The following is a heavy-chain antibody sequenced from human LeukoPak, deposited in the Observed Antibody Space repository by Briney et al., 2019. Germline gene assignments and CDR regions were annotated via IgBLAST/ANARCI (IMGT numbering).Heavy chain of an antibody. CDR3: ARVYTTSSSWYGDFDY. CDR1: GFTFSSYS. D-gene: IGHD6-13*01. J-gene: IGHJ4*02. CDR2: ITSSSTTI. Sequence: GGSLRLSCAASGFTFSSYSMNWVRQAPGKGLEWVSYITSSSTTIYYADSVKGRFTISRDNAKNSLYLQMNSLRAEDTAVYYCARVYTTSSSWYGDFDYWGQGSLVTVSS. V-gene: IGHV3-48*01.